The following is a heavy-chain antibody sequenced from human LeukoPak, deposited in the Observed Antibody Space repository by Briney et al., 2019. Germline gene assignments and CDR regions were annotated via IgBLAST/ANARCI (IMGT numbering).Heavy chain of an antibody. D-gene: IGHD1-1*01. CDR3: VRWEAGTTLDY. V-gene: IGHV4-59*01. CDR2: IYYSGST. Sequence: PSETLSLTCTVSGGSISSYYWSRIRQPPGKGLEWIGYIYYSGSTNYNPSLKSRVTISVDTSKNQFSLKLSSVTAADTAVYYCVRWEAGTTLDYWGQGSLVIVSS. CDR1: GGSISSYY. J-gene: IGHJ4*02.